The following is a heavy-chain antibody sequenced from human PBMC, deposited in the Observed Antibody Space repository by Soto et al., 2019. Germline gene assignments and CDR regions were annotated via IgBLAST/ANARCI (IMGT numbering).Heavy chain of an antibody. V-gene: IGHV4-59*01. D-gene: IGHD1-1*01. CDR2: IYYSGST. CDR3: ARVPTMGLAAFDI. CDR1: GGSISSYY. Sequence: NPSETLSLTCTVSGGSISSYYWSWIRQPPGKGLEWIGYIYYSGSTNYNPSLKSRVTISVDTSKNQFSLKLSSVTAADTAVYYCARVPTMGLAAFDIWGQGTMVTVSS. J-gene: IGHJ3*02.